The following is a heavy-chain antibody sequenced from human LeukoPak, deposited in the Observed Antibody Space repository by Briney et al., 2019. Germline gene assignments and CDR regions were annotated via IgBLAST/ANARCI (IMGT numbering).Heavy chain of an antibody. Sequence: GGALRLSCAASGFTFSNAWMDWVRQGPGKGLEWVSGIIWNGGSTGYADSVKGRFTISRDNAKNSLYLQMNSLRAEDTALYYCARGTLKAAATYFDYWGQGTLVTVSS. CDR1: GFTFSNAW. V-gene: IGHV3-20*04. CDR2: IIWNGGST. J-gene: IGHJ4*02. CDR3: ARGTLKAAATYFDY. D-gene: IGHD6-13*01.